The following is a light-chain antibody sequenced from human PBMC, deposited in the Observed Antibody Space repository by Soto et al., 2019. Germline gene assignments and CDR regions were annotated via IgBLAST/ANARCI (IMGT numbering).Light chain of an antibody. Sequence: SALTQPASVSGSPGQSITISCTGTSSAVGGYNYVSWYQQHPGKAPKLMIYEVSNRPSGVSNRFSGSKSGNTASLTISGLQGEDEADYYFSSYTSSSTLVFGGGTQLTVL. V-gene: IGLV2-14*01. CDR3: SSYTSSSTLV. CDR1: SSAVGGYNY. CDR2: EVS. J-gene: IGLJ2*01.